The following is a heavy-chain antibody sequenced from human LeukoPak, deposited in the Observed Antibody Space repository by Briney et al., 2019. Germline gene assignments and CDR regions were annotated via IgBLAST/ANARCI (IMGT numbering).Heavy chain of an antibody. CDR2: IYHSGST. V-gene: IGHV4-30-2*01. CDR1: GGSISSGSYY. Sequence: PSETLSLTCTVSGGSISSGSYYWSWIRQPPGKGLEWIGYIYHSGSTYYNPSLKSRVTISVDRSKNQFSLKLSSVTAADTAVYYCARAGSYLGYFQHWGQGTLVTVSS. D-gene: IGHD1-26*01. CDR3: ARAGSYLGYFQH. J-gene: IGHJ1*01.